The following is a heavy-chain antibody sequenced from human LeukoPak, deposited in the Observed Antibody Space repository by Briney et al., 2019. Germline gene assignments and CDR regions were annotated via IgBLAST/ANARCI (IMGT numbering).Heavy chain of an antibody. CDR3: ARTYYDVFSGYYSGGGPFDY. J-gene: IGHJ4*02. V-gene: IGHV4-59*08. Sequence: SETLSLTCTVSGGSINSYYWSWIRQPPGKGLEWIGYIYYSGSTNYNPSLKSRVTISVDTSKNQFSLKLSSVTVADTAVYYCARTYYDVFSGYYSGGGPFDYWGQGTLVTVSS. CDR2: IYYSGST. D-gene: IGHD3-3*01. CDR1: GGSINSYY.